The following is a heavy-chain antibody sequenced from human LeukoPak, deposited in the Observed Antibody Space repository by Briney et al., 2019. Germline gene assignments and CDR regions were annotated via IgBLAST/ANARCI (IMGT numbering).Heavy chain of an antibody. CDR3: ARGSYDTSGYYASTFDY. CDR1: GGSISSSSYY. V-gene: IGHV4-39*01. CDR2: IYYSGST. J-gene: IGHJ4*02. D-gene: IGHD3-22*01. Sequence: PSETLSLTCTVSGGSISSSSYYWGWIRQPPGKGLEWIGSIYYSGSTYYNPSLKSRVTISVDTSKNQFSLKLSSVTAADTAVYYCARGSYDTSGYYASTFDYWGQGTLVTVSS.